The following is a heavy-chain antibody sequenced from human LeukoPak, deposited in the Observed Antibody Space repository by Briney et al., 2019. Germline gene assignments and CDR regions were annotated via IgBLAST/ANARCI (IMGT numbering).Heavy chain of an antibody. D-gene: IGHD5-18*01. CDR2: INHSGST. V-gene: IGHV4-34*01. Sequence: SETLSLTCAVYGGSFSGYYWSWIRQPPGKGLEWIGEINHSGSTNYNPSLKSRVTISVDTSKNQFSLKLSSVTAADTAVYYCASIQLWSTAFDYWGQGTLVTVSS. CDR3: ASIQLWSTAFDY. J-gene: IGHJ4*02. CDR1: GGSFSGYY.